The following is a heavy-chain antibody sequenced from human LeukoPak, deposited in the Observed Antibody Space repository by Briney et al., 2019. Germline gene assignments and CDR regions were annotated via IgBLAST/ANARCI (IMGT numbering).Heavy chain of an antibody. D-gene: IGHD1-26*01. CDR1: GFTFSSYG. Sequence: GGSLRLSCAGSGFTFSSYGMYWVRQAPGKGLEWVAVIWYDGSNKYYADSVKGRFTISRDNSKNTLYLQMNSLRAEDTAVYYCARAVGPFDYWGQGTLVTVSS. CDR3: ARAVGPFDY. V-gene: IGHV3-33*01. CDR2: IWYDGSNK. J-gene: IGHJ4*02.